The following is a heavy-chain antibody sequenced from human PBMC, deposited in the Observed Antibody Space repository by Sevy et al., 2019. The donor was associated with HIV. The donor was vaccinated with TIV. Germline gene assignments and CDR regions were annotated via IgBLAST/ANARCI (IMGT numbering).Heavy chain of an antibody. J-gene: IGHJ6*03. CDR3: ARNWGYTYYYMDV. V-gene: IGHV3-7*03. CDR2: IKQDGSEK. Sequence: GGSLRLSCAASGFTFSSYWMSWVRQAPGKGLEWVANIKQDGSEKYDVDSVKGRFTISRDNAKNSLYLQMNSLRAEDTAVYYCARNWGYTYYYMDVRGKGTTVTVSS. CDR1: GFTFSSYW. D-gene: IGHD7-27*01.